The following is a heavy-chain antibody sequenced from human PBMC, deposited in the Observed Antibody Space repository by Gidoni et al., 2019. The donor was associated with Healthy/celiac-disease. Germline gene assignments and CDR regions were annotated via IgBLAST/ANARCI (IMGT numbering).Heavy chain of an antibody. V-gene: IGHV3-43D*03. CDR1: GFTVDDYA. CDR2: ISWDGGST. D-gene: IGHD4-17*01. CDR3: AKGTDYGGNSGTLDY. J-gene: IGHJ4*02. Sequence: EVQLVESGGVVIQPGGSLRLSCAASGFTVDDYAMHWFRQAPGKCLEWVSLISWDGGSTYYADSVKGRFTISRDNSKNSLYLQMNSLRAEDTALYYCAKGTDYGGNSGTLDYWGQGTLVTVSS.